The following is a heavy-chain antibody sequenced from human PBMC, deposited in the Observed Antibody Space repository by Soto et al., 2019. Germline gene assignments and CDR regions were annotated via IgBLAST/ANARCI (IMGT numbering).Heavy chain of an antibody. V-gene: IGHV4-34*01. D-gene: IGHD6-13*01. Sequence: SETLSLTCAVYGGSFSGYYWSWIRQPPGKGLEWIGEINHSGSTNYNPSLKSRVTISVDTSKNQFSLKLSSVTAADTAVYYCARAGHSSSWSQFGAWFDPWGQGTLVTVSS. CDR1: GGSFSGYY. CDR3: ARAGHSSSWSQFGAWFDP. J-gene: IGHJ5*02. CDR2: INHSGST.